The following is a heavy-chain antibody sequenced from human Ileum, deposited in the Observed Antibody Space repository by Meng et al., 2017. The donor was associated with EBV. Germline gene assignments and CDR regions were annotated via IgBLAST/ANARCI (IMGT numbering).Heavy chain of an antibody. V-gene: IGHV4-30-4*01. D-gene: IGHD2-21*02. Sequence: HLQQSRPGLVKPSPTLSLTWPVSCGSIRRTGHSCTWIRQPPGKGLEGIGYIFSSGSSFYNPSLQSRVTISVDTSKNQFSLNLSSVTAADTAVYYCARVAVTAIHFDSWGQGTLVTVSS. CDR2: IFSSGSS. CDR3: ARVAVTAIHFDS. J-gene: IGHJ4*02. CDR1: CGSIRRTGHS.